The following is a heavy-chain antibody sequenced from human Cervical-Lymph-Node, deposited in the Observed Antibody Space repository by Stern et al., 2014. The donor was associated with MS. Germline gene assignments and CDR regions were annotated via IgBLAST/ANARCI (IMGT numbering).Heavy chain of an antibody. CDR1: GFSFSRYA. CDR2: IWYDGSNP. Sequence: VQLVESGGGVVPPGRSLRLSCAASGFSFSRYAMHWVRQAPGKGLEWVALIWYDGSNPYYADSVTGRFTISRENFKNTLYLQMNSLRAEDTAVYYCASAYSSSHYYFDYWGQGTLVTVSS. V-gene: IGHV3-33*01. CDR3: ASAYSSSHYYFDY. J-gene: IGHJ4*02. D-gene: IGHD6-13*01.